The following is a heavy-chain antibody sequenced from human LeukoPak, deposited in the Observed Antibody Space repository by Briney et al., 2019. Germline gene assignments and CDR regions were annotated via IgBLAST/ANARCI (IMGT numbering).Heavy chain of an antibody. CDR1: GGTFTSYA. CDR2: INPNSGGT. CDR3: ARSVDTAMVFDP. J-gene: IGHJ5*02. D-gene: IGHD5-18*01. V-gene: IGHV1-2*04. Sequence: GASVKVSCKASGGTFTSYAISWVRQAPGQGLEWMGWINPNSGGTNYAQKFQGWVTMTRDTSISTAYMELSRLRSDDTAVYYCARSVDTAMVFDPWGQGTLVTVSS.